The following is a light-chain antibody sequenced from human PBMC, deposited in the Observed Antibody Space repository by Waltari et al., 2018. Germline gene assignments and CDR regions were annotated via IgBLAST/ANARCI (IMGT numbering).Light chain of an antibody. V-gene: IGLV1-51*01. Sequence: QSVLTQPPSVSAAPGQKVTISCSGNSSNIGHYYVSWYHQVPGATPKLLIFDNKQRPSGIPDRFSASKSGTSATLGITGLQIGDEADYYCATWDNSLREVVFGGGTKLTVL. CDR2: DNK. J-gene: IGLJ2*01. CDR1: SSNIGHYY. CDR3: ATWDNSLREVV.